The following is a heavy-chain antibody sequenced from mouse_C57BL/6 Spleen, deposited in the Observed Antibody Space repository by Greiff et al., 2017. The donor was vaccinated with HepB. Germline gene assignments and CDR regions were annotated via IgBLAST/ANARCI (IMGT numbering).Heavy chain of an antibody. CDR2: IYPGSGST. J-gene: IGHJ3*01. CDR1: GYTFTSYW. D-gene: IGHD2-4*01. V-gene: IGHV1-55*01. CDR3: ARRGDYDYDEAFAY. Sequence: QVQLQQPGAELVKPGASVKMSCKASGYTFTSYWITWVKQRPGQGLEWIGDIYPGSGSTNYNEKFKSKATLTVDTSSSTAYMQLSSLTSEDSAVYYCARRGDYDYDEAFAYWGQGTLVTVSA.